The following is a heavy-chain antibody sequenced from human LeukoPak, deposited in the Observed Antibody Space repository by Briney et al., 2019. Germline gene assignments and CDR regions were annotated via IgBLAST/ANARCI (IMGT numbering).Heavy chain of an antibody. Sequence: SETLSLTCTVSGGSISPYYWGWIRQPPGKGLEWIGSIYHSGSTYYNPSLKSRVTISVDTSKNQFSLKLSSVTAADTAVYYCARENYYDSSGNDYWGQGTLVTVSS. CDR1: GGSISPYY. V-gene: IGHV4-38-2*02. J-gene: IGHJ4*02. D-gene: IGHD3-22*01. CDR2: IYHSGST. CDR3: ARENYYDSSGNDY.